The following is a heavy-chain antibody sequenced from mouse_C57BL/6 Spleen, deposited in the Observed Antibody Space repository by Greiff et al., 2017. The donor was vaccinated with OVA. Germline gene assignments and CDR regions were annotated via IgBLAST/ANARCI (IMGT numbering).Heavy chain of an antibody. CDR3: ARPRFAY. J-gene: IGHJ3*01. V-gene: IGHV5-17*01. CDR1: GFTFSDYG. CDR2: ISSGSSTI. Sequence: DVKLVESGGGLVKPGGSLKLSCAASGFTFSDYGMHWVRQAPEKGLECVAYISSGSSTIYYADTVKGRFTISRDNAKNTLFLQMTSLRSEDTAMYYCARPRFAYWGQGTLVTVSA.